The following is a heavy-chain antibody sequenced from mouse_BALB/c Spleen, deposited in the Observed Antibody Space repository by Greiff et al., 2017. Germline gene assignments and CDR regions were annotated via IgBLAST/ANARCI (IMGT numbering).Heavy chain of an antibody. CDR3: ARRSERNFDY. J-gene: IGHJ2*01. CDR1: GFTFSSYA. V-gene: IGHV5-9-3*01. Sequence: DVKLVESGGGLVKPGGSLKLSCAASGFTFSSYAMSWVRQTPEKRLEWVATISSGGSYTYYPDSVKGRFTISRDNAKNTLYLQMSSLRSEDTAMYYCARRSERNFDYWGQGTTLTVSS. CDR2: ISSGGSYT.